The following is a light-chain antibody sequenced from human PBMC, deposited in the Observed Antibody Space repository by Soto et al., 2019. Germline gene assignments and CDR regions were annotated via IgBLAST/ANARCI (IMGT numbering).Light chain of an antibody. V-gene: IGKV1-12*01. CDR1: QGISSW. Sequence: DIQMTQSPSSVSASVGDILTITRRASQGISSWLAWYQQKPGKAPKLLIYAASSLQSGVPSRFSGSGSGTDFTLTISSLQPEDFATYYCLQDYNYPWTFGQGTRLEIK. J-gene: IGKJ5*01. CDR2: AAS. CDR3: LQDYNYPWT.